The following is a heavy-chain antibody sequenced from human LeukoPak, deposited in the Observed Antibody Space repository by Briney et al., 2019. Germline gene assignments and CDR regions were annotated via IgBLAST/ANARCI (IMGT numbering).Heavy chain of an antibody. CDR1: GGSISSSSYY. V-gene: IGHV4-39*01. CDR3: ARLEWELLQGGYCYYMDV. J-gene: IGHJ6*03. D-gene: IGHD1-26*01. Sequence: SETLSLTCTVSGGSISSSSYYCGWIRQPPGKGLEWIGSIYYSGSTYYNPSLKSRVTISVDTSKNQFSLKLSSVTAADTAVYYCARLEWELLQGGYCYYMDVWGKGTTVTVSS. CDR2: IYYSGST.